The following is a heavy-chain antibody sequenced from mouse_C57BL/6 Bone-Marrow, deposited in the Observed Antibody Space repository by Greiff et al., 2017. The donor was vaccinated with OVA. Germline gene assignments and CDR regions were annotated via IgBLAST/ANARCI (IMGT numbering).Heavy chain of an antibody. V-gene: IGHV3-6*01. D-gene: IGHD1-1*01. CDR1: GYSITSGYY. Sequence: EVQLQQSGPGLVKPSQSLSLTCSVTGYSITSGYYWNWIRQFPGNKLEWMGYISYDGSNNYNPSLKNRISITRDTSKNQFFLKLNSVTTEDTATYYCARAPLYYYGSSHWYCDVWGTGTTVTVSS. J-gene: IGHJ1*03. CDR2: ISYDGSN. CDR3: ARAPLYYYGSSHWYCDV.